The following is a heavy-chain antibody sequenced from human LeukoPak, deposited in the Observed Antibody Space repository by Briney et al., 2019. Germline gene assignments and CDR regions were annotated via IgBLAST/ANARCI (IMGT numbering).Heavy chain of an antibody. CDR2: IFIVGGP. CDR1: VDYISSSSYY. CDR3: ARRRYYDSTGYLD. Sequence: PSETLFLTCTVSVDYISSSSYYSGWVRQPPGKGLEWIGDIFIVGGPTSSSLKSRLTISLDTSKNQFSLKVNSVTAADTAVYYCARRRYYDSTGYLDWGQGTLV. V-gene: IGHV4-39*01. J-gene: IGHJ1*01. D-gene: IGHD3-22*01.